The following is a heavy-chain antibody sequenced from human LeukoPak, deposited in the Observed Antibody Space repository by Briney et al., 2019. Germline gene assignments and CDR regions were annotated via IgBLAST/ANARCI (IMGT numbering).Heavy chain of an antibody. D-gene: IGHD6-13*01. CDR3: ARDRPYSSSWYGYYMDV. V-gene: IGHV1-8*01. CDR2: MNPNSGNT. Sequence: ASVKVSCKASGYTFTSYDINWVRQATGQGLEWMGWMNPNSGNTGYAQKFQGRVTMTRNTSISTAYMELSSLRSEDTAVYYCARDRPYSSSWYGYYMDVWGKGTTVTVSS. J-gene: IGHJ6*03. CDR1: GYTFTSYD.